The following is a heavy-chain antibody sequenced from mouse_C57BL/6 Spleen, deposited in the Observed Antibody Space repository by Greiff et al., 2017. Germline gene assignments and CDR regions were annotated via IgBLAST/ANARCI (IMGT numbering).Heavy chain of an antibody. V-gene: IGHV5-16*01. CDR2: INYDGSST. CDR1: GFTFSDYY. CDR3: ARVIYYYGSLDY. J-gene: IGHJ2*01. D-gene: IGHD1-1*01. Sequence: EVMLVESEGGLVQPGSSMKLSCTASGFTFSDYYMAWVRQVPEKGLEWVANINYDGSSTYYLDSLKSRFIISRDNAKNILYLQMSSLKSEDTATYYCARVIYYYGSLDYWGQGTTLTVSS.